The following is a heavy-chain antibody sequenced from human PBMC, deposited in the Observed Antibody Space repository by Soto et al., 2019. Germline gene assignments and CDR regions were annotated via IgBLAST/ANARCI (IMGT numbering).Heavy chain of an antibody. CDR1: GFTFSSYE. CDR3: ARMDVVAASGAGFDY. CDR2: ISSSGSTI. Sequence: GGSLRLSFAASGFTFSSYEVNWVRQAPGKGLEWVSYISSSGSTIYYADSVKGRFTISRDNAKNSLYLQMNSLRAEDTAVYYCARMDVVAASGAGFDYWGQGTLVTVSS. V-gene: IGHV3-48*03. D-gene: IGHD2-15*01. J-gene: IGHJ4*02.